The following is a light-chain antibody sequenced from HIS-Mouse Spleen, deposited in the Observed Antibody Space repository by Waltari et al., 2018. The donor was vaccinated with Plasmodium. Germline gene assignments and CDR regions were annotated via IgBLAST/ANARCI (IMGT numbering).Light chain of an antibody. CDR2: EDS. J-gene: IGLJ3*02. CDR3: YSTDSSGNHRV. V-gene: IGLV3-10*03. CDR1: ALPKNY. Sequence: SYELTQPPSVSVSPGQTARITCAGDALPKNYAYWYQQKSGQAPVLVIYEDSKRPPGLPQRFYGSSSGTTATLTISGAQVEDEDDYYCYSTDSSGNHRVFGGGTKLTV.